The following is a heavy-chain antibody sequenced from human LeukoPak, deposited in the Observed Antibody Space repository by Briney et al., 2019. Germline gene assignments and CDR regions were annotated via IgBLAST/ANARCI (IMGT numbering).Heavy chain of an antibody. V-gene: IGHV4-34*01. CDR2: INHSGST. J-gene: IGHJ3*02. CDR1: GGSFSGYY. CDR3: AREIRYFDWLFQRHDAFDI. D-gene: IGHD3-9*01. Sequence: TSETLSPTCAVYGGSFSGYYWSWIRQPPGKGLEWIGEINHSGSTNYNPSLKSRVTISVDTSKNQFSLKLSSVTAADTAVYYCAREIRYFDWLFQRHDAFDIWGQGTMVTVSS.